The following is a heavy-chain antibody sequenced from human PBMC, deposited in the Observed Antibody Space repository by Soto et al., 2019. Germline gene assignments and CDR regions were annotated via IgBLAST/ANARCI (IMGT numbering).Heavy chain of an antibody. CDR3: AKPDNSNYFYYFDY. Sequence: LRLSCAASGFTFSGYGMHWVRQAPGKGLEWVAVISYDGSNKYYADSVKGRFTISRDNSKNTLYLQMNSLRAEDTAVYYCAKPDNSNYFYYFDYWGQGTLVTVSS. J-gene: IGHJ4*02. CDR1: GFTFSGYG. D-gene: IGHD4-4*01. CDR2: ISYDGSNK. V-gene: IGHV3-30*18.